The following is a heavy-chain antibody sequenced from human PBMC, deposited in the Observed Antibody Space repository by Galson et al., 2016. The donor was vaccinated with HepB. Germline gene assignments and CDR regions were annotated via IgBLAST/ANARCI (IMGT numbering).Heavy chain of an antibody. CDR1: GFPFSYYS. Sequence: SLRLSCAVSGFPFSYYSMNWVRQAPGKGLEWVSSISSSSSYIYYADSVKGRFTISRDDAKNSLYLQMNSLRVEDTAVYYCARDGYCSGGSCPVHPEGFYGMDVWGQGTTVTVSS. V-gene: IGHV3-21*01. J-gene: IGHJ6*02. CDR2: ISSSSSYI. CDR3: ARDGYCSGGSCPVHPEGFYGMDV. D-gene: IGHD2-15*01.